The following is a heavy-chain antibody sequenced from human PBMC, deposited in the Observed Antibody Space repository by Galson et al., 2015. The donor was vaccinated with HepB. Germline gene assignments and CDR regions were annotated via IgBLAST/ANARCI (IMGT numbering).Heavy chain of an antibody. J-gene: IGHJ6*03. CDR1: GGTFSSYA. V-gene: IGHV1-69*04. CDR3: ARDRVAAAGTFSGLDYYYYYYMDV. Sequence: SVKVSCKASGGTFSSYAISWVRQAPGQGLEWMGRIIPILGIANYAQKFQGRVTITADKSTSTAYMELSSLRSEDTAVYYCARDRVAAAGTFSGLDYYYYYYMDVWGEGTTVTVSS. D-gene: IGHD6-13*01. CDR2: IIPILGIA.